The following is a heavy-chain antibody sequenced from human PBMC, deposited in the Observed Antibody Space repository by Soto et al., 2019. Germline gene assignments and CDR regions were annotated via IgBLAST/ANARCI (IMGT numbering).Heavy chain of an antibody. J-gene: IGHJ4*02. D-gene: IGHD5-12*01. Sequence: SETLSLTCAVYGGSFSGYYWSWIRQPPGKGLEWIGEINHSGSTNYNPSLKSRVTISVDTSKNQFSLKLSSVTAADTAVYYCARGQDEYSGYGYFDYWGQGTLVTVSS. CDR2: INHSGST. V-gene: IGHV4-34*01. CDR1: GGSFSGYY. CDR3: ARGQDEYSGYGYFDY.